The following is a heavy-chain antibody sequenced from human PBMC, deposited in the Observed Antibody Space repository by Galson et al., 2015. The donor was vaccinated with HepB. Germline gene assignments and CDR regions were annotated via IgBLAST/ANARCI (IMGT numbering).Heavy chain of an antibody. CDR3: ARGSGGPGWFDP. CDR2: INAGNGNT. V-gene: IGHV1-3*01. J-gene: IGHJ5*02. CDR1: GYTSTSYA. D-gene: IGHD2-15*01. Sequence: SVKVSCKASGYTSTSYAMHWVRQAPGQRLEWMGWINAGNGNTKYSQKFQGRVTITRDTSASTAYMELSSLRSEDTAVYYCARGSGGPGWFDPWGQGTLVTVSS.